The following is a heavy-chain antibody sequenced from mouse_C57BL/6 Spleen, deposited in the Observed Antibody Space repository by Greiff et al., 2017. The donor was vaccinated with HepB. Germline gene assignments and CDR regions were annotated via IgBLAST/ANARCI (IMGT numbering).Heavy chain of an antibody. Sequence: QVQLQQSGAELAKPGASVKLSCKASGYTFTSYWMHWVKQRPGQGLEWIGYINPSSGYTKYNQKFKDKATLTADKSSSTAYMQLSSLTDEDSAVYDCASYDYDSWFAYWGQGTLVTVSA. CDR3: ASYDYDSWFAY. J-gene: IGHJ3*01. V-gene: IGHV1-7*01. CDR2: INPSSGYT. CDR1: GYTFTSYW. D-gene: IGHD2-4*01.